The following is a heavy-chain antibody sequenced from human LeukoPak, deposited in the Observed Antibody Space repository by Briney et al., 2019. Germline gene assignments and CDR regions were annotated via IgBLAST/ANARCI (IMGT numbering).Heavy chain of an antibody. Sequence: ASVKVSCKASGYTFTSYGISWVRQAPGQGLEWMGWISAYNGNTNYAQKLQGRVTMTTDTSTSTAYMELSRLKSDDTAVYYCARELYDFWSGYYTGMAGYWGQGTLVTVSS. V-gene: IGHV1-18*01. J-gene: IGHJ4*02. D-gene: IGHD3-3*01. CDR3: ARELYDFWSGYYTGMAGY. CDR2: ISAYNGNT. CDR1: GYTFTSYG.